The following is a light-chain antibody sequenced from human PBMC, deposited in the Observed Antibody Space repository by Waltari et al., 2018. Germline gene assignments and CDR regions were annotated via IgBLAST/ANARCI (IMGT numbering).Light chain of an antibody. J-gene: IGLJ2*01. Sequence: SSELTQDPAVSVAMGQTVRLTCQGDSIRSYYASWYQQRPGQAPRLVMYDKNNRPSGVPDRFSGSSSHNTASLTITGAQAEDEASYYCHSRDASGVGGSFGGGTKLTVL. CDR3: HSRDASGVGGS. CDR1: SIRSYY. CDR2: DKN. V-gene: IGLV3-19*01.